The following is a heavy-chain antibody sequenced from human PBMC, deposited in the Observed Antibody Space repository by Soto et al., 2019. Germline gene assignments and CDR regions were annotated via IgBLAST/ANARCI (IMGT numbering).Heavy chain of an antibody. V-gene: IGHV4-4*02. CDR1: GGSFTSNNW. CDR2: IYRTGST. Sequence: QVQLQESGPGLVKPSGTLSLTCAVSGGSFTSNNWWTLVRQPPGQGLEWIGEIYRTGSTNYNPSLKSRVTISLDKSENQVSLKVTSLTAADTAVYYCASRDPGTSVDYWGQGTLVTVSS. D-gene: IGHD1-7*01. J-gene: IGHJ4*02. CDR3: ASRDPGTSVDY.